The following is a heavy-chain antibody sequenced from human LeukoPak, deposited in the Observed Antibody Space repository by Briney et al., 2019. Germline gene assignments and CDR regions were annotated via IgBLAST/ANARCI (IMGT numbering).Heavy chain of an antibody. CDR1: GFTFSSYA. CDR2: ISGSGGST. D-gene: IGHD3-10*01. CDR3: AKRSLLWFGELFEGDAFDI. Sequence: GGSLRLSCAASGFTFSSYAMSWVRQAPGKGLEWVSAISGSGGSTYYADSVKGRFTIYRDNSKNTLYLQMNSLRAEDTAVYYCAKRSLLWFGELFEGDAFDIWRQGTMVTVSS. J-gene: IGHJ3*02. V-gene: IGHV3-23*01.